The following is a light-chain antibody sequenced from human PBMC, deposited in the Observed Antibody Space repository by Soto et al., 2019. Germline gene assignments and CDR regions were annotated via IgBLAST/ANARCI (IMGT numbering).Light chain of an antibody. J-gene: IGKJ2*01. V-gene: IGKV3D-15*01. CDR1: QRISSN. CDR3: QHYKNWPPYT. Sequence: EIVMTQSPYTLSVSSGDTATLSCRASQRISSNLAWYHQKPGQAPRLLIYGASTRATGVPARFSGSGSETDFTLTISNVQSEDCAVYYCQHYKNWPPYTFGQGTKVDIK. CDR2: GAS.